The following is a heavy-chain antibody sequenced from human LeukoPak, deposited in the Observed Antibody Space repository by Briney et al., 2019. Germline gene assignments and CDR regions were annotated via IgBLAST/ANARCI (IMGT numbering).Heavy chain of an antibody. CDR2: ISSSGSTI. CDR1: GFTFSDYY. V-gene: IGHV3-11*04. CDR3: VREGGSDWYSGWFDP. Sequence: GGSLRLSCAASGFTFSDYYMSWIRQAPGKGLEWVSYISSSGSTIYYADSVKGRFTISRDNAKNSLYLQMNSLRAEDTALYYCVREGGSDWYSGWFDPWGQGTLVTVSS. J-gene: IGHJ5*02. D-gene: IGHD6-19*01.